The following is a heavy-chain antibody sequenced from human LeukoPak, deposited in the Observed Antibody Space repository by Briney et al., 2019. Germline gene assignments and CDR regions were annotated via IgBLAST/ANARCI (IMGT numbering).Heavy chain of an antibody. CDR3: ARVRNWNYRDFDY. D-gene: IGHD1-7*01. CDR1: GFTFSSYA. V-gene: IGHV3-23*01. Sequence: GGSLRLSCEASGFTFSSYAMSWVRQAPGKGLDWVSGISASGNSPYYADSVKGRFSISRDNSKNTLFLQMNSLRGEDSALYYCARVRNWNYRDFDYWGQGTLVTVSS. CDR2: ISASGNSP. J-gene: IGHJ4*02.